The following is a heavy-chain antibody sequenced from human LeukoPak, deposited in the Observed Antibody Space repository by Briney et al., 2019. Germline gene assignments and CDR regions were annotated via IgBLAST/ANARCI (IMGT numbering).Heavy chain of an antibody. Sequence: SETLSLTCAVYGGSISNFYWNWIRQPPGKGLEWIGYIYYSGRTNYNPSLKSRVTTSVDTSRNQFSLKLSSVTAADTAVYYCVRTQTATAYYYAMDVWGQGTTVTVSS. CDR3: VRTQTATAYYYAMDV. D-gene: IGHD1-1*01. V-gene: IGHV4-59*01. J-gene: IGHJ6*02. CDR2: IYYSGRT. CDR1: GGSISNFY.